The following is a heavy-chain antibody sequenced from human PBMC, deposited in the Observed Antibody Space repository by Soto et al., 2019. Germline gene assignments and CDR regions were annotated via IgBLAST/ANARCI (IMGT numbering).Heavy chain of an antibody. V-gene: IGHV1-69*13. CDR2: IIPIFGTA. J-gene: IGHJ6*02. Sequence: ASVKVSCKASGGTFSSYAISWVGQAPGQGLEWMGGIIPIFGTANYAQKFQGRVTITADESTSTAYMELSSLRSEDTAMYYCAADIVVVPAAMSGADEYYYYGMDGSGQGTTVTVPS. D-gene: IGHD2-2*01. CDR3: AADIVVVPAAMSGADEYYYYGMDG. CDR1: GGTFSSYA.